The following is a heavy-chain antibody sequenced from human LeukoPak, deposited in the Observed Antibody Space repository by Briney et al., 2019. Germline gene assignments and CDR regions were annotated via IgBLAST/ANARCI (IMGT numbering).Heavy chain of an antibody. V-gene: IGHV4-61*01. D-gene: IGHD3-22*01. CDR2: IYYSGST. CDR1: GGSVSSGSYY. J-gene: IGHJ3*02. CDR3: ARRSITMIVVVTPSGQDAFDI. Sequence: PSETLSLTCTVSGGSVSSGSYYWSWIRQPPGKGLEWIGYIYYSGSTNYNPSLKSRVTISVDTSKNQFSLKLSSVTAADMAVYYCARRSITMIVVVTPSGQDAFDIWGQGTMVTVPS.